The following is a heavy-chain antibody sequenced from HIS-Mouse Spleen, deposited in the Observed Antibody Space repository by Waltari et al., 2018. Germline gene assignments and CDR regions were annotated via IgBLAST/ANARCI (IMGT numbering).Heavy chain of an antibody. J-gene: IGHJ4*02. V-gene: IGHV4-39*01. Sequence: QLQLQESGPGLVKPSETLSLTCTVSGGSISSRSYYWGWIRQPPGKGLEWIGSIYYSGTTYYNPSLKRRVTISVDTSKNQFSLKLSSVTAADTAVYYCARHEGQQLVTSLFDYWGQGTLVTVSS. D-gene: IGHD6-13*01. CDR2: IYYSGTT. CDR1: GGSISSRSYY. CDR3: ARHEGQQLVTSLFDY.